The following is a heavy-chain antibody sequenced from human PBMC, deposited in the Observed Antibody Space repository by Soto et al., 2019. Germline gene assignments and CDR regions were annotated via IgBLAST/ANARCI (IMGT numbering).Heavy chain of an antibody. V-gene: IGHV4-39*07. CDR2: IYHSGST. Sequence: SETLSLTCTVSGGSISSSSYYWGWIRQPPGKGLEWIGEIYHSGSTNYNPSLKSRVTISVDKSKNQFSLKLSSVTAADTAVYYCARERGQQLGDTYYYYGMDVWGQGTTVTVSS. CDR1: GGSISSSSYY. D-gene: IGHD6-13*01. J-gene: IGHJ6*02. CDR3: ARERGQQLGDTYYYYGMDV.